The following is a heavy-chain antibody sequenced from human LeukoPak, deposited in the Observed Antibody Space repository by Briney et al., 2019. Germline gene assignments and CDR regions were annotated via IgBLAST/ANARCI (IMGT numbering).Heavy chain of an antibody. CDR1: GFTFSSYS. V-gene: IGHV3-21*01. CDR3: ARALPLWNPGAFGI. J-gene: IGHJ3*02. D-gene: IGHD1-1*01. Sequence: PGGSLRLSCAASGFTFSSYSMNWVRQAPGKGLEWVSSISSSSSYIYYADSVKGRFTISRDNAKNSLYLQMNSLRAEDTAVYYCARALPLWNPGAFGIWGQGTMVTVSS. CDR2: ISSSSSYI.